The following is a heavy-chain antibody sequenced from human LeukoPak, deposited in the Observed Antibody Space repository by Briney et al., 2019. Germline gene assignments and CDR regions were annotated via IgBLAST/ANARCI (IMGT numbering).Heavy chain of an antibody. CDR1: GFTFSSYS. J-gene: IGHJ3*02. Sequence: PGGSLRLSCAASGFTFSSYSMNWVRQAPGKGLEWVSSISSSSSYIYYADSVKGRFTISRDNAKNSLYLQMNSLRAEDTAVYYCARDLPDYGPWGYAFDIWGQGTMVTVSS. CDR2: ISSSSSYI. V-gene: IGHV3-21*01. D-gene: IGHD4-17*01. CDR3: ARDLPDYGPWGYAFDI.